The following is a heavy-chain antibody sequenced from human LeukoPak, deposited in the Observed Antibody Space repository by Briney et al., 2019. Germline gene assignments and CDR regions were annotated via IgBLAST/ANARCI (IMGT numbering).Heavy chain of an antibody. CDR3: ARERMATSYFDY. D-gene: IGHD5-12*01. J-gene: IGHJ4*02. CDR2: IYYSGST. Sequence: PETLSLTCTVSGGSISSYYWSWIRQPPGKGLEWIGYIYYSGSTNYNPSLKSRVTISVDTSKNQFSLKLSSVTAADTAVYYCARERMATSYFDYWGQGTLVTVSS. V-gene: IGHV4-59*12. CDR1: GGSISSYY.